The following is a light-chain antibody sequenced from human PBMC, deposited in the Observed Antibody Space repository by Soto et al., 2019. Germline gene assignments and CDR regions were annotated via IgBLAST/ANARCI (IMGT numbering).Light chain of an antibody. CDR3: QQYNNWPQT. V-gene: IGKV3-15*01. Sequence: EIVMTQSPVTLSVSPGERATLSCRASQSVSSKLAWYQQKPGQTPRLLIYGASTRATGVPARFSGSGSGRAFSLIISSLQSEDFAVYYCQQYNNWPQTFGQGTKLEIK. CDR2: GAS. CDR1: QSVSSK. J-gene: IGKJ2*01.